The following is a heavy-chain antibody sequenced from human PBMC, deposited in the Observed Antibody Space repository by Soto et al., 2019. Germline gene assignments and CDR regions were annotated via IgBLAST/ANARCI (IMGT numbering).Heavy chain of an antibody. D-gene: IGHD4-17*01. J-gene: IGHJ4*02. V-gene: IGHV4-34*01. CDR2: INHSGTT. CDR1: GESFSGDY. CDR3: ANWGLTVTSFDS. Sequence: QVQLQQWGAGLLKPSETLSLTCAVYGESFSGDYWNWIRQPPGKGLEWIGEINHSGTTNYNPSLKSRVTISVDTSKNQFSLKLRSVTAADTAVYYCANWGLTVTSFDSWGQGALVTVSS.